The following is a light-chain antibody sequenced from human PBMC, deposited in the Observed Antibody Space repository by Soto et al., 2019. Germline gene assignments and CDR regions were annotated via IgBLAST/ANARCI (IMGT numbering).Light chain of an antibody. CDR3: QQYGSSPIT. CDR1: QSVSTN. V-gene: IGKV3-20*01. J-gene: IGKJ5*01. Sequence: EIVLTQSPATLSVSPGERATLSCRASQSVSTNLAWYQQKLGQAPRVLIYGASSRATGIPDRFSGSGSGTDFTLTISRLEPEDFAVYYCQQYGSSPITFGQGTRLEIK. CDR2: GAS.